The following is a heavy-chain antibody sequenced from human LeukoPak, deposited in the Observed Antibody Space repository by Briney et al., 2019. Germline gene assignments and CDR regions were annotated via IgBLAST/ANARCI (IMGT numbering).Heavy chain of an antibody. Sequence: TRGESLKISCKGSGHSFTSYWIAWVRQMPGKGLEWMGIIYPGDSDTRYSPSFQGQVTISVDKSVSAAYLQWSSLKASDTAMYYCASPPTRECSSISCPLSYWGQGTLVTVSS. CDR3: ASPPTRECSSISCPLSY. CDR1: GHSFTSYW. CDR2: IYPGDSDT. D-gene: IGHD2-2*01. V-gene: IGHV5-51*01. J-gene: IGHJ4*02.